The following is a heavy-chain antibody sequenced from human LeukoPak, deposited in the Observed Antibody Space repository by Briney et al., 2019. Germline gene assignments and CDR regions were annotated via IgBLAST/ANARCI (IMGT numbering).Heavy chain of an antibody. V-gene: IGHV3-9*01. D-gene: IGHD6-19*01. J-gene: IGHJ4*02. CDR1: GFTFDDYA. CDR2: ISWNSGSI. Sequence: GRSLRLSCAASGFTFDDYAMHWVRQAPGKGLEWVSGISWNSGSIGYADSVKGRFTISRDNAKNSLYLQMNSLRAEDTALYYCAKDLLGQWPTVFDYWGQGTLVTVSS. CDR3: AKDLLGQWPTVFDY.